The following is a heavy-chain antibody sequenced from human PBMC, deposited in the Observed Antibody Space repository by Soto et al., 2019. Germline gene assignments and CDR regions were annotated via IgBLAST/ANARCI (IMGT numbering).Heavy chain of an antibody. D-gene: IGHD3-3*01. CDR1: GDSVSSDSAA. Sequence: SQTLSLTCAISGDSVSSDSAAWNWIRQSPSRGLEWLGRTYYRSKWYNDYAVSVKSRITINPDTSKNQFSLQLNSVTPEDTAVYYCAENYVFWSDRSVAFDYSGQGTLVTVSS. CDR3: AENYVFWSDRSVAFDY. J-gene: IGHJ4*02. CDR2: TYYRSKWYN. V-gene: IGHV6-1*01.